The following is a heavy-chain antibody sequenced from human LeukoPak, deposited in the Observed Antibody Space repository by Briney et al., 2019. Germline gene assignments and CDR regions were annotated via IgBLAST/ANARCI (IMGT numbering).Heavy chain of an antibody. CDR2: IYYSGST. CDR3: ARATRLITLDY. J-gene: IGHJ4*02. V-gene: IGHV4-30-4*01. CDR1: GGSISSGDYY. D-gene: IGHD3-22*01. Sequence: SQTLSLTCTVSGGSISSGDYYWGWIRQPPGKGLEWIGYIYYSGSTYYNPSLKSRVTISVDTSKNQFSLKLSSVTAADTAVYYCARATRLITLDYWGQGTLVTVSS.